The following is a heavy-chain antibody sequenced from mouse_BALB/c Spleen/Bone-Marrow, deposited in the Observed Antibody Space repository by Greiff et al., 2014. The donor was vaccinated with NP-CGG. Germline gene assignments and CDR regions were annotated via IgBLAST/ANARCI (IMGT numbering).Heavy chain of an antibody. CDR3: ARSYYAMDY. Sequence: VQLKESGPGLVKPSQSLSLTCTVTGYSITSDFAWNWIRQFPGNKLEWMGYISYYGITSYNPSLKSRISITRDTSKNQFILQLNSVTSEDTATYYCARSYYAMDYWGQGVSVTVSS. CDR1: GYSITSDFA. CDR2: ISYYGIT. J-gene: IGHJ4*01. V-gene: IGHV3-2*02.